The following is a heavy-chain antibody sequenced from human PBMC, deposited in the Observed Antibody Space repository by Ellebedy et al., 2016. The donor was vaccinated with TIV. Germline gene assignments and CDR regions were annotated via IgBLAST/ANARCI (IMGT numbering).Heavy chain of an antibody. J-gene: IGHJ4*02. CDR3: ARLRDTKMDCPDS. D-gene: IGHD3/OR15-3a*01. CDR2: MYYSGTT. CDR1: GGSIRGSDSY. V-gene: IGHV4-39*01. Sequence: SETLSLXXIVSGGSIRGSDSYWAWIRQSPGKGLHWIGSMYYSGTTYYDPSLKSRVTMSVDTSKNQFSLRLTFVTAADTAVYYCARLRDTKMDCPDSWGQGTLVTVSS.